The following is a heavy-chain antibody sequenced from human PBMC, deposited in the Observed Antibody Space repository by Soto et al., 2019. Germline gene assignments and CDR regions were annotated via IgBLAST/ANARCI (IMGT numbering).Heavy chain of an antibody. Sequence: PGGYLRLSCEASGFSFSIYSMNWVRQAPGKGLEWVSYMTSDSKTIHYADSVKGRFTIFRDNAKNSLYLQMNSLRAEDTAVYYCARGVTYGFDAWCQGTMVTVSS. J-gene: IGHJ3*01. CDR1: GFSFSIYS. D-gene: IGHD2-21*02. V-gene: IGHV3-48*01. CDR3: ARGVTYGFDA. CDR2: MTSDSKTI.